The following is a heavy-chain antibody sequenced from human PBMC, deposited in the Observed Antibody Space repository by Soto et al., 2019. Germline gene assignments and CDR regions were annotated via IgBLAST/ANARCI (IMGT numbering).Heavy chain of an antibody. Sequence: GGSLRLSCAASGFTFSSYSMNWVRQAPGKGLEWVSYISSSSSTIYYADSVKGRFTISRDNAKNSLYLQMNSLRDEDTAVYYCATHPTSTIFGVLTAQLNVAVDIWAQGTMVTVSS. CDR2: ISSSSSTI. CDR3: ATHPTSTIFGVLTAQLNVAVDI. D-gene: IGHD3-3*01. J-gene: IGHJ3*02. V-gene: IGHV3-48*02. CDR1: GFTFSSYS.